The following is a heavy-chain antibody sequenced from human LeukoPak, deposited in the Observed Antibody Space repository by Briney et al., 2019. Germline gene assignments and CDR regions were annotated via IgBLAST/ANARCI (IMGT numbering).Heavy chain of an antibody. CDR3: ARGANRDAEYFQH. CDR2: INPSGGST. Sequence: GASVKVSCKASGYTFTSYDINWVRQATGQGLEWMGIINPSGGSTSYAQKFQGRVTMTRDMSTSTVYMELSSLRSEDTAVYYCARGANRDAEYFQHWGQGTLVTVSS. D-gene: IGHD2-8*01. V-gene: IGHV1-46*01. J-gene: IGHJ1*01. CDR1: GYTFTSYD.